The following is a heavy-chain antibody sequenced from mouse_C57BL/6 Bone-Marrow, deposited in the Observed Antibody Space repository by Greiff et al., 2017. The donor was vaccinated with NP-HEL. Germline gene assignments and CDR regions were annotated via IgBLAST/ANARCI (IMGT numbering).Heavy chain of an antibody. CDR3: ARFGMYYYGHWYFDV. CDR1: GYTFTSYW. Sequence: QVQLQQPGAELVKPGASVKMSCKASGYTFTSYWITWVKQRPGQGLEWIGDIYPGSGSTNYNEKFKSKATLTVDTSSSTAYMQLSSLTSEDSAVYYCARFGMYYYGHWYFDVWGTGTTVTVSS. J-gene: IGHJ1*03. D-gene: IGHD1-1*01. V-gene: IGHV1-55*01. CDR2: IYPGSGST.